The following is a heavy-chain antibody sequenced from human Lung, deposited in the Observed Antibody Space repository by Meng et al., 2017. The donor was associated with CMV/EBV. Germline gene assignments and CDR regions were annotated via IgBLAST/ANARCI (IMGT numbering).Heavy chain of an antibody. CDR2: ININTGNP. D-gene: IGHD6-19*01. CDR3: ARGNGWRFDY. V-gene: IGHV7-4-1*01. CDR1: GSTFTSSS. J-gene: IGHJ4*02. Sequence: VQVVPSGSELKKPGDSVEVSCQAAGSTFTSSSMNWVRHAPGQGLEWMGWININTGNPTYAQGFTGRFVFSLDTSVSTAYLQIDSLKADDTAVYYCARGNGWRFDYWGQGTLVTVSS.